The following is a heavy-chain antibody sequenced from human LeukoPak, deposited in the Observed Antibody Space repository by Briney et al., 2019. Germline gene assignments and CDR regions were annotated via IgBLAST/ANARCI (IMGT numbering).Heavy chain of an antibody. D-gene: IGHD2-8*01. CDR3: ATYTNRLHY. J-gene: IGHJ4*02. V-gene: IGHV4-59*01. CDR1: GGSISSNF. CDR2: KYYSGST. Sequence: SETLSLTCTVSGGSISSNFWSWIRQPPGKGLQWIGYKYYSGSTNYNPSLKSRVTISVDTSKNQFSLKLSSVTAADTAVYYCATYTNRLHYWGQGTLVTVSS.